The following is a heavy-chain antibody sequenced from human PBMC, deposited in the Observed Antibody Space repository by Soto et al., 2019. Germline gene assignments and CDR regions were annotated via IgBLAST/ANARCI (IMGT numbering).Heavy chain of an antibody. CDR3: AQGKYTGGRNYYHGMDV. J-gene: IGHJ6*02. D-gene: IGHD2-2*02. V-gene: IGHV6-1*01. CDR1: GDSVSSNSVA. CDR2: TYYVSKWYN. Sequence: PSQTLSLTCAISGDSVSSNSVAWNWIRQSPSRGLEWLGRTYYVSKWYNDYAESVKSRIIITPDTSKNQISLQLNSVTPEDTSVYYCAQGKYTGGRNYYHGMDVWGQGTTVTVSS.